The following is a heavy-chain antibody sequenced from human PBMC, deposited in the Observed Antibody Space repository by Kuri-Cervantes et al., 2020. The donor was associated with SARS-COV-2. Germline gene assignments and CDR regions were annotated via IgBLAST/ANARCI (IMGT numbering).Heavy chain of an antibody. CDR3: ARHGDVDTAMVTVFDY. J-gene: IGHJ4*02. CDR2: THSSGST. Sequence: GSLRLSCTVSGGSISTYFWSWIRQPPGRGLEWIGHTHSSGSTSYNASLKSRLSISIDTPKRQISLKLSSVTAADTAVYYCARHGDVDTAMVTVFDYWGQGTLVTVSS. CDR1: GGSISTYF. V-gene: IGHV4-59*08. D-gene: IGHD5-18*01.